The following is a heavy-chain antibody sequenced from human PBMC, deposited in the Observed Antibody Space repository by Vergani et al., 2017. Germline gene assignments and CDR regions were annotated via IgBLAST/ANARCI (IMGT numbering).Heavy chain of an antibody. J-gene: IGHJ6*03. CDR3: AKEAVRGHCSSTSCPVYYYYYMDV. CDR2: IKSDGSIT. Sequence: DVHLAESGGGFFQPGGSLRLSCSASGFSFNSYWMHWVRQVPGKGLLWVSRIKSDGSITAYADSVKGRFTISRDNAKNSLYLQMNSLRAEDTALYYCAKEAVRGHCSSTSCPVYYYYYMDVWGKGTTVTVSS. V-gene: IGHV3-74*03. CDR1: GFSFNSYW. D-gene: IGHD2-2*01.